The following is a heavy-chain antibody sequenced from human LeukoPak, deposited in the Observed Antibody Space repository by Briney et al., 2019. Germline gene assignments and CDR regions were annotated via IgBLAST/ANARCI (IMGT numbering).Heavy chain of an antibody. D-gene: IGHD5-18*01. V-gene: IGHV3-48*04. CDR3: ARDQVDTAMVRDPFDY. CDR2: ISSSGSTI. J-gene: IGHJ4*02. CDR1: GFTFSSYS. Sequence: GGSLRLSCAASGFTFSSYSMNWVRQAPGKGLEWVSYISSSGSTIYYADSVKGRFTISRDNAKNSLYLQMNSLRAEDTAVYYCARDQVDTAMVRDPFDYWGQGTLVTVSS.